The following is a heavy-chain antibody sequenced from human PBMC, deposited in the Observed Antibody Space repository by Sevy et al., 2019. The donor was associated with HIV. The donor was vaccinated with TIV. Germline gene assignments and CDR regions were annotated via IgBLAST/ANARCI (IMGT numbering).Heavy chain of an antibody. Sequence: ASVKVSCKVSGYTLTGFSMHWVRQAPGKWLEWMATFDPEDDETIYAQKFQGRVTMTEDTSTDTAYMELSSLRSEDTAVYYCATTKDYYDSSAYPFDYWGQGTLVTVSS. D-gene: IGHD3-22*01. CDR2: FDPEDDET. CDR1: GYTLTGFS. J-gene: IGHJ4*02. CDR3: ATTKDYYDSSAYPFDY. V-gene: IGHV1-24*01.